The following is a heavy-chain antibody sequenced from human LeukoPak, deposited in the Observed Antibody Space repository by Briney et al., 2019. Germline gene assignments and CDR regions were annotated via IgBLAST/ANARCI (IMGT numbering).Heavy chain of an antibody. CDR1: GFSFSTYA. D-gene: IGHD3-16*01. J-gene: IGHJ4*02. V-gene: IGHV3-48*02. CDR3: VRDFGL. Sequence: GGSLRLSCAASGFSFSTYAMNWVRQAPGKGPEWISHISRTSRTLYYADSVKGRFTISRDNAKNSLYLQMNSRRDEDTAVYYCVRDFGLWGQGTLVTVSS. CDR2: ISRTSRTL.